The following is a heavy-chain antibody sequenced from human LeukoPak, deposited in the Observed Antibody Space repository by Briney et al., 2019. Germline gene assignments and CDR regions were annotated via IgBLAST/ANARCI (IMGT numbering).Heavy chain of an antibody. Sequence: SGGSLRLSCAASGFTFGDYYMTWIRQAPGKGLEWVSYISNSGNTIKEADSVKGRFTISRDNAQNSLFLQMKSLRAEDTAVYYCARYRVITNDYFDSWGQGTLVTVSS. J-gene: IGHJ4*02. V-gene: IGHV3-11*01. D-gene: IGHD3-16*01. CDR3: ARYRVITNDYFDS. CDR1: GFTFGDYY. CDR2: ISNSGNTI.